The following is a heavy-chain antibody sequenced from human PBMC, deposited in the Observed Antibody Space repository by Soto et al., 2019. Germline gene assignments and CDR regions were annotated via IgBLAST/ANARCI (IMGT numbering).Heavy chain of an antibody. CDR2: IRSTSSSI. Sequence: VQLVESGGGLVQPGGSLRLSCAASGFTFSNYNMNWVRQAPGKGLEWVAYIRSTSSSIYYADSVKGRFTISRDNAKNSLYLQISSLRDEDTAVYYCARERYYGSGSPVDYWGQGTLVTVSS. J-gene: IGHJ4*02. CDR1: GFTFSNYN. CDR3: ARERYYGSGSPVDY. V-gene: IGHV3-48*02. D-gene: IGHD3-10*01.